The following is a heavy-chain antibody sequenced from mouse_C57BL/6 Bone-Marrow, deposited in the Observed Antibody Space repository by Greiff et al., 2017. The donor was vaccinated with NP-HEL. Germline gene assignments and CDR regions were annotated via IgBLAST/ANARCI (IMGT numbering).Heavy chain of an antibody. V-gene: IGHV5-12*01. J-gene: IGHJ2*01. Sequence: DVQLVESGGGLVQPGGSLKLSCAASGFTFSDYYMYWVRQTPEKRLEWVAYISNGGGSTYYLDTVKGRFTISRDNAKNTLYLQMSRLKSEDTAMYYCARQIYYYGSSYFDYWGQGTTLTVSS. CDR1: GFTFSDYY. D-gene: IGHD1-1*01. CDR3: ARQIYYYGSSYFDY. CDR2: ISNGGGST.